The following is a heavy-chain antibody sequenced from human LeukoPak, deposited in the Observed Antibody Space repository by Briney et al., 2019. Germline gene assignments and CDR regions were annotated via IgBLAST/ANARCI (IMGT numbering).Heavy chain of an antibody. V-gene: IGHV1-46*01. CDR1: GYTFTSYY. J-gene: IGHJ4*02. Sequence: ASVKVSCKASGYTFTSYYMHWVRQAPGQGLEWMGIINPSGGSTSYAQKFQGRVTMTRDTSTSTVYMELSSLRSEDTAVYYSARDLPNYYDSSGSIDYWGQGTLVTVSS. D-gene: IGHD3-22*01. CDR2: INPSGGST. CDR3: ARDLPNYYDSSGSIDY.